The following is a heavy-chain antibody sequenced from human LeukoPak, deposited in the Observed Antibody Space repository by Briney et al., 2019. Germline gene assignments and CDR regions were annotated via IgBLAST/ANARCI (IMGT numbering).Heavy chain of an antibody. CDR1: GFTFSTYA. D-gene: IGHD4-17*01. CDR2: ISGSGGST. V-gene: IGHV3-23*01. J-gene: IGHJ3*02. CDR3: ARDPNGDYIGTFDM. Sequence: GGSLRLSCAASGFTFSTYAMSWVRQAPGKGLEWVSAISGSGGSTYYADSVKGRFTISRDNSKNTLYLQVNSLRVEDTAVYFCARDPNGDYIGTFDMWGRGTMVSVSS.